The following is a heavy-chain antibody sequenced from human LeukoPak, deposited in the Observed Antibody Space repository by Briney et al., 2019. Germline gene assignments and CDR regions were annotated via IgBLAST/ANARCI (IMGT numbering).Heavy chain of an antibody. D-gene: IGHD2-2*01. CDR2: ISGNGGTT. Sequence: GGSLRLSCAASGFSFGSYGLSWVRQAPGKGPQWVSYISGNGGTTHYADSVEGRFTISRDNAKNSLYPQMNSLRAEDTAVYYCARLGIVAAPDYWGQGTLVTVSS. CDR3: ARLGIVAAPDY. CDR1: GFSFGSYG. V-gene: IGHV3-48*04. J-gene: IGHJ4*02.